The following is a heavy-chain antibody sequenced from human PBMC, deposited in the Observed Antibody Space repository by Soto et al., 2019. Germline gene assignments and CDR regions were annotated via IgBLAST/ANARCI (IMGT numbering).Heavy chain of an antibody. D-gene: IGHD2-2*01. V-gene: IGHV1-69*01. CDR1: GGTFGSYA. CDR3: ARSQGSSTSLEIYYYYYYGMDV. J-gene: IGHJ6*02. Sequence: QVQLVQSGAEVKKPGSSVKVSCKASGGTFGSYAISWVPQAPGQGLEWMGGIIPIPGTANDEQKCQGRVTIAADESTSTAYMELSSLRSEDTAGDYGARSQGSSTSLEIYYYYYYGMDVWGQGTTVTVSS. CDR2: IIPIPGTA.